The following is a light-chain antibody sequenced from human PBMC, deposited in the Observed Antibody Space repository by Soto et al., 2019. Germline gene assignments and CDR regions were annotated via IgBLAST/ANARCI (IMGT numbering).Light chain of an antibody. CDR2: DAS. Sequence: EIVLTQSPATLSLSPGERATLSCRASQSVSTYLVWYQQKPGQAPRLLIYDASKRATGIPARFSGSGSGTDFTLTITSLEPEDFGVYYCQQRSNWPPTWTFGQGTKVDIK. V-gene: IGKV3-11*01. J-gene: IGKJ1*01. CDR1: QSVSTY. CDR3: QQRSNWPPTWT.